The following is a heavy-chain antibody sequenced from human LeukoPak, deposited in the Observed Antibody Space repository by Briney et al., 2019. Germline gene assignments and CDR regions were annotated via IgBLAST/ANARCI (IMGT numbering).Heavy chain of an antibody. CDR1: GFTFSSAW. J-gene: IGHJ4*02. CDR2: IKRKKDGETT. CDR3: TTGFSSTWHDGY. Sequence: GGSLRLSCAASGFTFSSAWMNWFRQAPGKGLEWVGRIKRKKDGETTDYAAPVKVRFTISRDDSKNTLYLQMTGLKTEDTAVYYCTTGFSSTWHDGYWGQGTLVTVSS. D-gene: IGHD1-1*01. V-gene: IGHV3-15*01.